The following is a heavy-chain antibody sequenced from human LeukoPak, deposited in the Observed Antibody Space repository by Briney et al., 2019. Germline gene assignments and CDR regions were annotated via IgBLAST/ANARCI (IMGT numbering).Heavy chain of an antibody. J-gene: IGHJ3*02. CDR3: ARVADYYDSSGYHAFDI. Sequence: SQTLSLTCTVSGGSISSGDYYWSWTRQPPGKGLEWIGYIYYSGSTYYNPSLKSRVTISVDTSKNQFSLKLSSVTAADTAVYYCARVADYYDSSGYHAFDIWGQGTMVTVSS. CDR2: IYYSGST. V-gene: IGHV4-30-4*01. D-gene: IGHD3-22*01. CDR1: GGSISSGDYY.